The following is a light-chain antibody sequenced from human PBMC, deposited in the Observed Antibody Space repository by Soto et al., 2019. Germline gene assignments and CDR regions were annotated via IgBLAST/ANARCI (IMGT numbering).Light chain of an antibody. CDR3: QQYNNWPPHWT. Sequence: EIVMTQSPATLSVSPGERATLSCRANESVSSNLAWYQQRPGQAPRLLIYGASTRATGFPARFSGSGSGTDFALTISSLQSEDFAIYYCQQYNNWPPHWTFGQGTKVDIK. CDR1: ESVSSN. V-gene: IGKV3-15*01. J-gene: IGKJ1*01. CDR2: GAS.